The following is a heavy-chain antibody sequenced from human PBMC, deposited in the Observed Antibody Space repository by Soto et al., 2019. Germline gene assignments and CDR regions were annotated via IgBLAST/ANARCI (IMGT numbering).Heavy chain of an antibody. D-gene: IGHD1-26*01. Sequence: QVQLVESGGGVVQPGRSLRLSCVASGFTFSSYGMHWVRQAPGKGLEWVAIISYDGSNTYYADSVKGRFTISRDNSKNTLYLQMNRLRAEDTSVYYCAKEGGLSGSYYISSSYYFDYWGQGTLVNVSS. J-gene: IGHJ4*02. V-gene: IGHV3-30*18. CDR1: GFTFSSYG. CDR2: ISYDGSNT. CDR3: AKEGGLSGSYYISSSYYFDY.